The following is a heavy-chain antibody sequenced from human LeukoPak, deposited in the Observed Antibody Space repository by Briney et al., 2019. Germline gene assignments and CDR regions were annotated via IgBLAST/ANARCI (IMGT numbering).Heavy chain of an antibody. Sequence: ASVKVSCKASGYTFTSYYMHWVRRAPGQGLEWMGVINPRGGSTSYAQKFQGRVTMTRDMSTSTVYMELSSLRSEDTAVYYCARVAGYCTNGVCYTGRSQWYGWFDPWGQGTLVTVSS. CDR1: GYTFTSYY. V-gene: IGHV1-46*01. CDR2: INPRGGST. D-gene: IGHD2-8*01. J-gene: IGHJ5*02. CDR3: ARVAGYCTNGVCYTGRSQWYGWFDP.